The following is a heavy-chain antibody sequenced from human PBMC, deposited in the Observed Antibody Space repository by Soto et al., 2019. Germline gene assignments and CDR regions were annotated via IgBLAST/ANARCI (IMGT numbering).Heavy chain of an antibody. CDR2: IHGTRSII. J-gene: IGHJ4*02. CDR1: GSTFSFHP. Sequence: EVQLVESGGGLVQPGGSWSLSGEGSGSTFSFHPLNWSRQAPGKGLEWVAYIHGTRSIIYYADSVKGRFTISRDNAKNSLFLQMDSLRDEDTAVYYCARDARNADYDYWGQGTLVTVSS. D-gene: IGHD3-16*01. CDR3: ARDARNADYDY. V-gene: IGHV3-48*02.